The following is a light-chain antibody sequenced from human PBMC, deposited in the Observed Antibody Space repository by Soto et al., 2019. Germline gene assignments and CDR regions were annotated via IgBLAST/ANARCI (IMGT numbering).Light chain of an antibody. CDR1: QRISTY. V-gene: IGKV1-39*01. Sequence: DIQMTQSPSSLSASVGDRVTITCRAGQRISTYLNWYQQKPGKAPNLLIYAASSLQSGVPSRFSGSGSGTDFTLTISSLQPEDFASYYCQQSYSYPWTFGQGTKVDIK. J-gene: IGKJ1*01. CDR2: AAS. CDR3: QQSYSYPWT.